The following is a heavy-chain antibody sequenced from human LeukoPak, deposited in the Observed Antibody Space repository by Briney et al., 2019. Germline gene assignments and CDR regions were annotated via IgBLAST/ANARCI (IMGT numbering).Heavy chain of an antibody. CDR2: IIPIFGTA. Sequence: GASVKVSCKASGGTFSSYAISWVRQAPGQGLEWMGGIIPIFGTANYAQKFQGRVTITADESTSTAYMELSSLRSEDTAVYYCARGIRNYDILTGYYIGYWGQGTLVTVSS. V-gene: IGHV1-69*13. J-gene: IGHJ4*02. D-gene: IGHD3-9*01. CDR1: GGTFSSYA. CDR3: ARGIRNYDILTGYYIGY.